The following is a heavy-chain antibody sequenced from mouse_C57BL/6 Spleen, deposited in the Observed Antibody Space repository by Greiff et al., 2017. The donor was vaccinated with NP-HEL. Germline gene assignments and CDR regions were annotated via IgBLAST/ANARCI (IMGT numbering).Heavy chain of an antibody. V-gene: IGHV1-54*01. CDR2: INPGSGGT. CDR1: GYAFTNYL. D-gene: IGHD1-1*01. CDR3: AITTVVPYYAMDY. Sequence: VQLQQSGAELVRPGTSVKVSCKASGYAFTNYLIEWVKQRPGQGLEWIGVINPGSGGTNYNEKFKGKATLTADKSSSTAYMQLSSLTSEDSAVYFCAITTVVPYYAMDYWGQGTSVTVSS. J-gene: IGHJ4*01.